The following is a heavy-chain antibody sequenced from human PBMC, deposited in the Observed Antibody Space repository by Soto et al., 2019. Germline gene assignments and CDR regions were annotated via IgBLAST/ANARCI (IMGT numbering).Heavy chain of an antibody. CDR2: IYYSGST. V-gene: IGHV4-31*03. Sequence: PSETLSLTCTVSGGSISSGGYYWSWIRQHPGKGLEWIGYIYYSGSTYYNPSLKSRVTISVDTSKNQFSLKLSSVTAADTAVYYCARDRQYSSSWYGFDYWGQGTLVTVSS. CDR3: ARDRQYSSSWYGFDY. CDR1: GGSISSGGYY. D-gene: IGHD6-13*01. J-gene: IGHJ4*02.